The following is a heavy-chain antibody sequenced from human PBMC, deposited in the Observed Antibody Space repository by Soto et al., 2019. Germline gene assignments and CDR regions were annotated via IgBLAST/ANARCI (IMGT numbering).Heavy chain of an antibody. V-gene: IGHV4-39*01. CDR2: IFYSGTT. D-gene: IGHD2-8*01. Sequence: TETLSLTCAVSNDSVRSSSYYWVWIRQPPGKGLEWIGSIFYSGTTYYSPSLESRVTISVDTSKNQFSLRLNSVTAADTAVYYCARCSPCTFDSCGQGTLVTVSS. CDR1: NDSVRSSSYY. CDR3: ARCSPCTFDS. J-gene: IGHJ5*01.